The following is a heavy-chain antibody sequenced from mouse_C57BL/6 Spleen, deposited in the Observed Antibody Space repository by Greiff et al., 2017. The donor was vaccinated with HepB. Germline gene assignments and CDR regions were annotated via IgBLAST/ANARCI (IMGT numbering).Heavy chain of an antibody. CDR2: ISSGSSTI. D-gene: IGHD2-1*01. J-gene: IGHJ3*01. V-gene: IGHV5-17*01. CDR1: GFTFSDYG. CDR3: ARPGDLLWYQAWFAY. Sequence: DVMLVESGGGLVKPGGSLKLSCAASGFTFSDYGMHWVRQAPEKGLEWVAYISSGSSTIYYADTVKGRFTISRDNAKNTLFLQMTSLRSEDTAMYYCARPGDLLWYQAWFAYWGQGTLVTVSA.